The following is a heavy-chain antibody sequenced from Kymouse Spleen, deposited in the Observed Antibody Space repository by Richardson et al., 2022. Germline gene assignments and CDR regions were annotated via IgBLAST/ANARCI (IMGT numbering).Heavy chain of an antibody. CDR1: GFTFSSYG. V-gene: IGHV3-30*18. CDR3: AKGSIAAAGTGNWYFDL. CDR2: ISYDGSNK. D-gene: IGHD6-13*01. Sequence: QVQLVESGGGVVQPGRSLRLSCAASGFTFSSYGMHWVRQAPGKGLEWVAVISYDGSNKYYADSVKGRFTISRDNSKNTLYLQMNSLRAEDTAVYYCAKGSIAAAGTGNWYFDLWGRGTLVTVSS. J-gene: IGHJ2*01.